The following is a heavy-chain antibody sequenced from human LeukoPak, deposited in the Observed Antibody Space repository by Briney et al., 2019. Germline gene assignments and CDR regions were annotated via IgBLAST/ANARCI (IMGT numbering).Heavy chain of an antibody. CDR1: GFTFSSYA. J-gene: IGHJ4*02. CDR2: ISGSVDTT. CDR3: ARGLFWGTYRSSDY. Sequence: GGSLRLSCAASGFTFSSYAMNWVRQAPGKGLEWVSSISGSVDTTYYADSVKGRFTISRDNSKNTLYLQMNSLRAEDSAVYYCARGLFWGTYRSSDYWGQGTLVTVSS. D-gene: IGHD3-16*02. V-gene: IGHV3-23*01.